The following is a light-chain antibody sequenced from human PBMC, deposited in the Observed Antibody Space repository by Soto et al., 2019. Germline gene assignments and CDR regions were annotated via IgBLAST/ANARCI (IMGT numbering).Light chain of an antibody. CDR2: RNT. J-gene: IGLJ7*01. CDR1: SSNIGSNY. Sequence: QAVVTQPPSASGTPGQRVTISCSGSSSNIGSNYVYWYQQLPGTAPKLLIYRNTQRPSGVPDRFSGSKSGTSASLAISGLRSEDEADYYCAAWDDSLSGYAVFGGGTQLTVL. V-gene: IGLV1-47*01. CDR3: AAWDDSLSGYAV.